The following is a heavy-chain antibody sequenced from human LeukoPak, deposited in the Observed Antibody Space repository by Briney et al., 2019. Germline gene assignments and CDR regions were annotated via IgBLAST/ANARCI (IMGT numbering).Heavy chain of an antibody. CDR1: GYIFSNHY. Sequence: ASVKVSFKTSGYIFSNHYIHWGRQAPGQGPEWMGIIRPSSGRADYTQKFQGRVTMNRDMSTTPVYMELTTLGSDDTAVYFCAREPPESYYFDYWGQGTLVTVSS. J-gene: IGHJ4*02. D-gene: IGHD2/OR15-2a*01. V-gene: IGHV1-46*01. CDR2: IRPSSGRA. CDR3: AREPPESYYFDY.